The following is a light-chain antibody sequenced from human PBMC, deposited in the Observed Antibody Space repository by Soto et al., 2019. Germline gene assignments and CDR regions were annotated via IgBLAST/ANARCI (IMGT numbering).Light chain of an antibody. CDR2: EVX. Sequence: QSALTQPASVSGSPGQSIAISCTGTSSDVGGYNYVSWYQQHPGKAPKLMIHEVXXRPSGISDRFSGSKSGNTASLTISGXXXXXXXXXYCSSHTSYSTRVFGTGTKVTVL. V-gene: IGLV2-14*01. J-gene: IGLJ1*01. CDR1: SSDVGGYNY. CDR3: SSHTSYSTRV.